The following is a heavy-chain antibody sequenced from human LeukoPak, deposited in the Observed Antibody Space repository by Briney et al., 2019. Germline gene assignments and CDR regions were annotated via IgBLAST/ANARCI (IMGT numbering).Heavy chain of an antibody. CDR3: ARDRKRVPAAISEFDP. J-gene: IGHJ5*02. D-gene: IGHD2-2*01. V-gene: IGHV1-2*02. CDR1: GYTFTGYY. CDR2: INPNSGGT. Sequence: ASVKVSCKASGYTFTGYYMHWVRQAPGQGLEWMGWINPNSGGTNYAQKFQGRVTMTRDTSISTAYMELSRLRSDDTAVYYCARDRKRVPAAISEFDPWGQGTLVTVS.